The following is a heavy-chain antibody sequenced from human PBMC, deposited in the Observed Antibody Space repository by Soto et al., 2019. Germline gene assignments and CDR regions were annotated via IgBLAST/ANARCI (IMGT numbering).Heavy chain of an antibody. J-gene: IGHJ1*01. D-gene: IGHD5-18*01. CDR3: ARGGYYEYFQY. CDR1: GDSVSSDSYY. Sequence: QVQLQESGPGLVKPSETLSLTCTVPGDSVSSDSYYWSWIRQPPGKGLEWIGYIYHSGSTSYNPSLKSRVSISVDTSKNQFSLKLSSVTAADTAVYYCARGGYYEYFQYWGQGTLVTVSS. CDR2: IYHSGST. V-gene: IGHV4-61*01.